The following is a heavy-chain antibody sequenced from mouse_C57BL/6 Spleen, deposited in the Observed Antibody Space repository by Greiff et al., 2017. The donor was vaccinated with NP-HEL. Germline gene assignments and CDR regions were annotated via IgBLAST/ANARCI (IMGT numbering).Heavy chain of an antibody. J-gene: IGHJ2*01. CDR3: ARNGGYCDY. V-gene: IGHV5-6*01. CDR2: ISSGGSYT. Sequence: EVHGVDSGGDLVKPGGSLKLSCAASGFTFSSYGMSWVRQTPDKRLEWVATISSGGSYTYYPDSVKGRFTISRDNAKNTLYLQMSSLKSEDTAMYYCARNGGYCDYWGQGTTLTVAS. CDR1: GFTFSSYG.